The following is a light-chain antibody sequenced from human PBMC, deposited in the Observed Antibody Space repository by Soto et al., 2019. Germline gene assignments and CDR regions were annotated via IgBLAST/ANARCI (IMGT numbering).Light chain of an antibody. CDR3: SSYANDSRL. Sequence: QSALTQPASVSGSPGQSITISCTGTSSDVGGYDFVSWYQLHPGKAPKLIIYEVTYRPSGVSDRFSGSKSGNTASLTISGLQAEDEADYYCSSYANDSRLFGGGTKVTVL. CDR2: EVT. V-gene: IGLV2-14*01. J-gene: IGLJ2*01. CDR1: SSDVGGYDF.